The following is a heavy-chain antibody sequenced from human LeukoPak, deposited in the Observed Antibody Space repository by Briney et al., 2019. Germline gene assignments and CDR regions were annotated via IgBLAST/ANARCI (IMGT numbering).Heavy chain of an antibody. V-gene: IGHV4-61*02. J-gene: IGHJ4*02. CDR2: IHTSGST. CDR1: GGSISSGSYY. CDR3: ARRYYYDSSGYDD. D-gene: IGHD3-22*01. Sequence: SQTLSLTCTVSGGSISSGSYYWSWIRQPAGKGLEWIGRIHTSGSTNYNPSLKSRVTISVDTSKNQFSLKLSSVTAADTAVYYCARRYYYDSSGYDDWGQGTLVTVSS.